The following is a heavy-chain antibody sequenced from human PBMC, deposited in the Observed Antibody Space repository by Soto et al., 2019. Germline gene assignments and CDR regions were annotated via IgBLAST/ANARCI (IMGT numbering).Heavy chain of an antibody. Sequence: ASVKVSCKASGGTFSSYAISWVRQAPGQGLEWMGGIIPILGIANYAQKFQGRVTITADKSTSTAYMELSSLRSEDTAVYYCASPVDDYGDYGSFDYWGQGTLVTVS. V-gene: IGHV1-69*10. CDR1: GGTFSSYA. J-gene: IGHJ4*02. D-gene: IGHD4-17*01. CDR3: ASPVDDYGDYGSFDY. CDR2: IIPILGIA.